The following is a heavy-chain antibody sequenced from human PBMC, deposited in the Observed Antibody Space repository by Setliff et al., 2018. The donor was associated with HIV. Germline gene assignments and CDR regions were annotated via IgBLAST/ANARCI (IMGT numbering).Heavy chain of an antibody. CDR3: ARDRVWITIFGANDASDI. V-gene: IGHV1-46*01. D-gene: IGHD3-3*01. CDR1: GYTFTSYY. CDR2: INPSGGSS. J-gene: IGHJ3*02. Sequence: ASVKVSCKASGYTFTSYYMNWVRQAPGQGLEWMGIINPSGGSSTYAQKFQGRVAMTRDTSTSTVYMELSSLRSEDTAVYYCARDRVWITIFGANDASDIWGQGTMVTVSS.